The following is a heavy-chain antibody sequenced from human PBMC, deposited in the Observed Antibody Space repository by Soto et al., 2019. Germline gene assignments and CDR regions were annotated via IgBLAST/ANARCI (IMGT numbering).Heavy chain of an antibody. CDR2: IKSKTDGGTT. CDR3: TTTDYDFWSGSDY. J-gene: IGHJ4*02. D-gene: IGHD3-3*01. V-gene: IGHV3-15*01. CDR1: GFTFSNAW. Sequence: VGSLRLACAASGFTFSNAWMSWVRQAPGKGLEWVGRIKSKTDGGTTDYAAPVKGRFTISRDDSKNTLYLQMNSLKTEDTAVYYCTTTDYDFWSGSDYWGQGTLVTVSS.